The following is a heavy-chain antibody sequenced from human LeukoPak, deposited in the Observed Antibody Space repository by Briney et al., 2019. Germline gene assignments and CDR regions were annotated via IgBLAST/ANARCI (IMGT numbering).Heavy chain of an antibody. CDR3: ARSGLIVVVPAATAEGYNWFDP. J-gene: IGHJ5*02. Sequence: SETLPLTCAVYGGSFSGYYWSWIRQPPGKGLEWIGESNHSGSTNYNPSLKSRVTISVDTSKNQFSLKLSSVTAADTAVYYCARSGLIVVVPAATAEGYNWFDPWGQGTLVTVSS. CDR1: GGSFSGYY. V-gene: IGHV4-34*01. D-gene: IGHD2-2*01. CDR2: SNHSGST.